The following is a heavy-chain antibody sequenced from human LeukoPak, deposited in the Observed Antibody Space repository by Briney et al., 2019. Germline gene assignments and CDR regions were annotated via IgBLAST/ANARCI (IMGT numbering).Heavy chain of an antibody. CDR3: AREKQQLVIDY. CDR2: IWYDGSNK. Sequence: GGSLRLSCAASGFTFSSYGMHWVRQAPGKGLEWVAVIWYDGSNKYYADSVKGRFTISRDNSKNTLYLQMNSLRAEDTAVYYCAREKQQLVIDYWGQGTLVTVSS. J-gene: IGHJ4*02. V-gene: IGHV3-33*01. CDR1: GFTFSSYG. D-gene: IGHD6-13*01.